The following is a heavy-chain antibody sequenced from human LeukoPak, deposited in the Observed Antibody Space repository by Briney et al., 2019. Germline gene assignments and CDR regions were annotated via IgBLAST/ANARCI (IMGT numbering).Heavy chain of an antibody. J-gene: IGHJ2*01. Sequence: RPGGSLRLSCAASGFTFDDYGMSWVRQAAGKGLEWVSGINWNGGSTGYVDSVKGRFTISRDNAKNTLYLQMNSLRAEDTAVYYCAREGADYYDSSGYYPSWYFDLWGRGTLVTVSS. D-gene: IGHD3-22*01. CDR1: GFTFDDYG. CDR3: AREGADYYDSSGYYPSWYFDL. V-gene: IGHV3-20*04. CDR2: INWNGGST.